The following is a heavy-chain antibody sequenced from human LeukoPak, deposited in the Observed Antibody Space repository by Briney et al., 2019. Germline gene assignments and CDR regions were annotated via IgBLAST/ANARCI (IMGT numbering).Heavy chain of an antibody. Sequence: GGSLRLSCAASGFTFSSYWMSWVRQAPGKGLEWVANIKQDGSEKYYVDPVKGRFTISRGNAKNSLYLQMNSLRAEDTAVYYCARGDSTWYFDYWGQGTLVTVSS. J-gene: IGHJ4*02. D-gene: IGHD4-11*01. CDR3: ARGDSTWYFDY. CDR2: IKQDGSEK. V-gene: IGHV3-7*05. CDR1: GFTFSSYW.